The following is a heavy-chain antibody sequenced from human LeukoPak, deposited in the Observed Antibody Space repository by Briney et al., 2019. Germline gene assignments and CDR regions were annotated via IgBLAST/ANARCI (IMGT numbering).Heavy chain of an antibody. D-gene: IGHD4-17*01. V-gene: IGHV4-4*07. CDR1: GGSISSYY. Sequence: PSETLSLTCTVSGGSISSYYWSWIRQPAGKGLEWIGRIYTSGSTNYNPSLKSRVTMSVDTSKNQFSLKLSSVTAADTAVYYCARDTYGDSTYYYYYMDVWGQGTTVTVSS. CDR3: ARDTYGDSTYYYYYMDV. J-gene: IGHJ6*03. CDR2: IYTSGST.